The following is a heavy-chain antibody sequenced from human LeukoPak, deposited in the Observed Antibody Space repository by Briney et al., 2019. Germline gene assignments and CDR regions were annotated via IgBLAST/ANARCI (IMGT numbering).Heavy chain of an antibody. J-gene: IGHJ6*03. D-gene: IGHD6-13*01. CDR3: TRDRRVAGYYYYMDV. CDR2: IRSKAYGGTT. V-gene: IGHV3-49*04. CDR1: GFTFGDYA. Sequence: GRSLRLSCTASGFTFGDYAMSWVRQAPGKGLEWVGFIRSKAYGGTTEYAASVKGRFSISRDDSKSIAYLQMNSLKTEDTAVYYCTRDRRVAGYYYYMDVWGKGTTVTVSS.